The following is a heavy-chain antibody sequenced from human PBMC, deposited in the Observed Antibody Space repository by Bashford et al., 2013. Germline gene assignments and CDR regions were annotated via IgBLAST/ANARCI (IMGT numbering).Heavy chain of an antibody. CDR3: AKDRTETPLHYFDY. CDR2: ISYDGNTK. V-gene: IGHV3-30*18. J-gene: IGHJ4*02. CDR1: GFSFSNYA. Sequence: GSLRLSCEASGFSFSNYAMHWVRQAPGKGLEWVALISYDGNTKYYADSVKGRFTISRDNSKNTLYLQVNSLTTEDTAAYYCAKDRTETPLHYFDYWGQGTLVTVSS. D-gene: IGHD1-14*01.